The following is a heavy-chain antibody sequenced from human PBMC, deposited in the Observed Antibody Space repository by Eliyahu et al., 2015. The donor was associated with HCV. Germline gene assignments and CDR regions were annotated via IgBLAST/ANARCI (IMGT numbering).Heavy chain of an antibody. CDR3: ARGRIEVLPADMGGWHYYGMDV. D-gene: IGHD2-2*01. CDR1: GYTFTSND. V-gene: IGHV1-8*01. Sequence: QVQLVQSGAEVKKPGASVKVSCKASGYTFTSNDINWVRQATGQGLEWMGWMNPXSGNTGYAQKFQGRVTMTRNTSISTAYMELSSLISEDTAVYYCARGRIEVLPADMGGWHYYGMDVWGQGTTVTVSS. J-gene: IGHJ6*02. CDR2: MNPXSGNT.